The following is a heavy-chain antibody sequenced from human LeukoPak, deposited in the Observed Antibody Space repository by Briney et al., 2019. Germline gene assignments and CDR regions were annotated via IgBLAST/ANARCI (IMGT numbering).Heavy chain of an antibody. Sequence: ASVKVSCKASGYTFTGYYIHWVRQAPGQGLEWMGLIKPNSGDAKYAQKFQGRVTMTRDTSITTAYMELSSLRSDDTALYYCVRDRPHNWFDPWGQGTLVTVSS. V-gene: IGHV1-2*02. CDR3: VRDRPHNWFDP. J-gene: IGHJ5*02. CDR2: IKPNSGDA. CDR1: GYTFTGYY.